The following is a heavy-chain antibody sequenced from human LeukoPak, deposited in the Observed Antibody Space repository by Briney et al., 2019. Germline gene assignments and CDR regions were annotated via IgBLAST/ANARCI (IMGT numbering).Heavy chain of an antibody. J-gene: IGHJ4*02. CDR1: GYTFTGYY. CDR3: LASITMVRGAMIDH. Sequence: ASVKVSCKASGYTFTGYYMHWVRQAPGQGLEWMGRINPNSGGTNYAQKFQGRVTMTRDTSISTAYMELSRLRSDDTAVYYCLASITMVRGAMIDHWGQGTLVTVSS. D-gene: IGHD3-10*01. CDR2: INPNSGGT. V-gene: IGHV1-2*06.